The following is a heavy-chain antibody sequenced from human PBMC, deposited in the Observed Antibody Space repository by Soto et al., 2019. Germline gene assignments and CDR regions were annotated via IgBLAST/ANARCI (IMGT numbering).Heavy chain of an antibody. CDR3: ARRYTVRGAFDI. CDR1: GFTFSTYP. Sequence: QVQLVESGGGVVQPGRSLRLSCVASGFTFSTYPMHWVRQAPGKGLDWVAVISYDGSNKFYADSVKGRFTISRDNSNNTLYLQINSLRGEDTAVYYCARRYTVRGAFDIWGQGTMVTVSS. V-gene: IGHV3-30-3*01. J-gene: IGHJ3*02. CDR2: ISYDGSNK. D-gene: IGHD4-17*01.